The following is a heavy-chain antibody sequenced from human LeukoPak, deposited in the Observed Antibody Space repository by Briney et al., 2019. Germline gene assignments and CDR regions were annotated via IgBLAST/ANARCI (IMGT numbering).Heavy chain of an antibody. V-gene: IGHV3-21*01. J-gene: IGHJ4*02. CDR2: ISSSSSYI. CDR3: ARDAGRGYYDSSGYYYAFDY. Sequence: GGSLRLSCAASGFTFSSYWMSWVRQAPGKGLEWVSSISSSSSYIYYADSVKGRFTISRDNAKNSLYLQMNSLRAEDTAVYYCARDAGRGYYDSSGYYYAFDYWGQGTLVTVSS. CDR1: GFTFSSYW. D-gene: IGHD3-22*01.